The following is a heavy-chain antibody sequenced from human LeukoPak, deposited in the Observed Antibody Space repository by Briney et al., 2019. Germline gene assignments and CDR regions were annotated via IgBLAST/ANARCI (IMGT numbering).Heavy chain of an antibody. CDR2: IYYRGST. Sequence: PSETLSLTCTVSGGSISSDYWSWIRQPPGKGLEWIGYIYYRGSTNYNPSLKSRVTISVDTSKNQFSLKLSSVTAADTAVYYCAREAADSNWFDPWGQGTLVTVSS. CDR3: AREAADSNWFDP. J-gene: IGHJ5*02. D-gene: IGHD6-13*01. V-gene: IGHV4-59*12. CDR1: GGSISSDY.